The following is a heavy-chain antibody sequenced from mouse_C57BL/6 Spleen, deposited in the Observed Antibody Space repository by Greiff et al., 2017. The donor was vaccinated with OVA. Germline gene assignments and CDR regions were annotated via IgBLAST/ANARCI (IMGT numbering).Heavy chain of an antibody. CDR3: ARGEVDD. V-gene: IGHV5-17*01. J-gene: IGHJ2*01. Sequence: VQLKESGGGLVKPGGSLKLSCAASGYTFSDYGMHWVRQAPEKGLEWVAYISSGSSTIYYDDTVKGRFTISRDNAKNTLFLQRTSLRSEDTAMXYCARGEVDDWGQGTTLTVSS. CDR1: GYTFSDYG. CDR2: ISSGSSTI.